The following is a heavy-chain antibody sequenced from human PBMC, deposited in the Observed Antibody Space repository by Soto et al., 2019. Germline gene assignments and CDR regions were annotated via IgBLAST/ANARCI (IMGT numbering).Heavy chain of an antibody. CDR1: GGSISSGDYY. V-gene: IGHV4-30-4*01. J-gene: IGHJ6*02. D-gene: IGHD3-3*01. CDR3: AKEGVGDGSNRAGSYYYFYGMDV. CDR2: IYYSGST. Sequence: SETLSLTCTVSGGSISSGDYYWSWIRQPPGKGLEWIGYIYYSGSTYYNPSLKSRVTISVDTSKNQFSLKLSSVTAADTAVYYCAKEGVGDGSNRAGSYYYFYGMDVWGPGTKVTVSS.